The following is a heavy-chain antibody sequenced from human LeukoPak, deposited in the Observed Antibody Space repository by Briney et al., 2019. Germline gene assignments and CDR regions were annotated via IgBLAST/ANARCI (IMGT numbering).Heavy chain of an antibody. CDR1: GGSISSSSYY. CDR2: IYYSGST. V-gene: IGHV4-39*01. J-gene: IGHJ4*02. Sequence: PSETLSLTCTVSGGSISSSSYYWGWIRQPPGKGLEWIGSIYYSGSTYYNPSLKSRVTISVDTSKNQFSLKLSSVTAADTAVYYCATHSSSWGKFDYWGQGTLVTVSS. D-gene: IGHD6-13*01. CDR3: ATHSSSWGKFDY.